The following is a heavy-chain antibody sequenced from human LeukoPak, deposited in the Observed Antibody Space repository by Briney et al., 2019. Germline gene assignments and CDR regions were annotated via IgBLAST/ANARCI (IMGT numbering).Heavy chain of an antibody. CDR3: ARDLQDTELWNYYGMDV. CDR2: IYYDGSNK. CDR1: GFTFSSYG. Sequence: GGSLRLSCAASGFTFSSYGMHWVRQAPGKGLECVAVIYYDGSNKYYSDSVKGRFTISRDNSKNTLYLQMNSLRAEDTAVYYCARDLQDTELWNYYGMDVWGQGTTVTVSS. V-gene: IGHV3-33*01. J-gene: IGHJ6*02. D-gene: IGHD1-26*01.